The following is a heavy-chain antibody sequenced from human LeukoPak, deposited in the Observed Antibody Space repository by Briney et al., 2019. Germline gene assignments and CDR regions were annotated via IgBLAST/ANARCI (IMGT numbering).Heavy chain of an antibody. Sequence: GGSLRLSCSASGFTFSSYAMHWVRQAPGKGLEYVSAISSNGGSTYYADSVKGRFTISRDNSKNTLYLQMSSLRAEDTAVYYCVKEGRYSYGSDDYWGQGTLVTVPS. CDR1: GFTFSSYA. J-gene: IGHJ4*02. V-gene: IGHV3-64D*06. D-gene: IGHD5-18*01. CDR3: VKEGRYSYGSDDY. CDR2: ISSNGGST.